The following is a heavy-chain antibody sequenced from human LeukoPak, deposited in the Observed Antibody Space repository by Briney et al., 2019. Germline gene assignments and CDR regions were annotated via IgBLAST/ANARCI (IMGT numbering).Heavy chain of an antibody. Sequence: GGSLRLSCVGSGFIFNDAWMTWVRQAPGKGLEWVGRIKRESESGATDYGAPVRGRFTISRDDSKNTLYLKLNSLQIEDTGIYCGTTGQGKSDDDYWGQGTLVTVSS. V-gene: IGHV3-15*01. J-gene: IGHJ4*02. CDR1: GFIFNDAW. CDR2: IKRESESGAT. CDR3: TTGQGKSDDDY.